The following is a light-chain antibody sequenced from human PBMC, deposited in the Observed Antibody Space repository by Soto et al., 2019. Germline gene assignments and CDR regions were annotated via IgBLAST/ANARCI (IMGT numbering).Light chain of an antibody. V-gene: IGKV1-12*01. J-gene: IGKJ1*01. Sequence: DIQMTQSPSSVSAFVGDRVTITCRASQGINSWLSWYQQNPGKAPKLLIYAASSLQSGVPSRFSGSGSGKDFTLTISSLQPEDFATYYCQQAYSFPWTFGQGTKVELK. CDR2: AAS. CDR3: QQAYSFPWT. CDR1: QGINSW.